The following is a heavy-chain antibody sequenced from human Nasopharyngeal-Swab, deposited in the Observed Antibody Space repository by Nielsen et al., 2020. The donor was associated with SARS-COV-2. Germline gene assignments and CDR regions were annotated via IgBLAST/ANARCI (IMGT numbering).Heavy chain of an antibody. CDR2: ISYDGSDK. J-gene: IGHJ6*02. D-gene: IGHD5-12*01. CDR3: AKGGYSGYDPLGMDV. V-gene: IGHV3-30*05. Sequence: VRQAPGKGLEWVAVISYDGSDKYYADSVKGRFTISRDNSKNTLYLQMNSLRAEGTAVYYCAKGGYSGYDPLGMDVWGQGTTVTVSS.